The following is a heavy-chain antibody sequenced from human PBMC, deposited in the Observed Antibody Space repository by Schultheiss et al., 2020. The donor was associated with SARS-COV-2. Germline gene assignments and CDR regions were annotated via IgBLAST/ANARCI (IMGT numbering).Heavy chain of an antibody. Sequence: ASVKVSCKASGGTFSSYAISWVRQAPGQGLEWMGWINLYNGNTNYAQNLQGRVTLTTDTSISTAYMELSRLRSDDTAVYYCARSVTVRTDAFDIWGQGTMVTVSS. D-gene: IGHD4-17*01. CDR3: ARSVTVRTDAFDI. CDR2: INLYNGNT. J-gene: IGHJ3*02. CDR1: GGTFSSYA. V-gene: IGHV1-18*01.